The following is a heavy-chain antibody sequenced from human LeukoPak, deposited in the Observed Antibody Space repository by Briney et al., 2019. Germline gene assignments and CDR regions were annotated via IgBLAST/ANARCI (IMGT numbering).Heavy chain of an antibody. J-gene: IGHJ5*02. CDR2: ISGTGDSP. CDR3: AKDIGWFDP. CDR1: GFTFRSYP. V-gene: IGHV3-23*01. Sequence: PGGSLRLSCAASGFTFRSYPMNWVRQAPGKGLEWVSAISGTGDSPHYADSVKGRFTISRDNSKNTLYLQMNSLRAEDTAFYYCAKDIGWFDPWGQGTLVTVSS.